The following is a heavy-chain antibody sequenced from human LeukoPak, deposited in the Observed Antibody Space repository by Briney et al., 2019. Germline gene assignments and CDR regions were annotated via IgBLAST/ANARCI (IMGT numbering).Heavy chain of an antibody. Sequence: PGGSLRLSCAASGFTFSSFAMSWVRQAPGKGLEWVSAISGDTDSTYYADSVKGRFTISRDNSKNTLYLQMNSLRAEDTAVYYCAKDAYGSGSILDYWGQGTLVTVSS. D-gene: IGHD3-10*01. CDR3: AKDAYGSGSILDY. CDR1: GFTFSSFA. J-gene: IGHJ4*02. CDR2: ISGDTDST. V-gene: IGHV3-23*01.